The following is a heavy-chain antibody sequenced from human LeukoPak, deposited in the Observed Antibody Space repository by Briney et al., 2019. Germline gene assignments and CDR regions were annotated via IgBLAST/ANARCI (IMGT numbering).Heavy chain of an antibody. J-gene: IGHJ4*02. V-gene: IGHV5-51*01. CDR1: GSIFTNYW. D-gene: IGHD2-2*01. Sequence: GESLQISCKASGSIFTNYWIVWVRQMPGKGLEWMGIIYPGDSDTRYNPSFQGQVTISADKSISTAYLQWSSLKASDTAMYYCAREVVPAANLYYFDYWGQGTLVTVSS. CDR3: AREVVPAANLYYFDY. CDR2: IYPGDSDT.